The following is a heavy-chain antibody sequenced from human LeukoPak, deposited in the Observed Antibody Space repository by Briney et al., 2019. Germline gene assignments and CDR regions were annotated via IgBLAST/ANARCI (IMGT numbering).Heavy chain of an antibody. CDR1: GYNFDRYG. Sequence: SVTVSCKGSGYNFDRYGVSWVRQAPGQGLEWMGRIIPILGIANYAQKFQGRVTITADKSTSTAYMELSSLRSEDTAVYYCAREGPAAGTNEYFQHWGQGTLVTVSS. CDR3: AREGPAAGTNEYFQH. V-gene: IGHV1-69*04. J-gene: IGHJ1*01. CDR2: IIPILGIA. D-gene: IGHD6-13*01.